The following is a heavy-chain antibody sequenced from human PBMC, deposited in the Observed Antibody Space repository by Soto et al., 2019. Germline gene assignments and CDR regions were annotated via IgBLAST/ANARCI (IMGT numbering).Heavy chain of an antibody. D-gene: IGHD2-15*01. Sequence: GGSLRLSCAASGFTFSSYWMSWVRQAPGRGLEWVANIKQGGSEIYYVDSVKGRFTISRDNAKNSLFLQMNSLRGEDTAVYYCARDCSGGSWYNTLYYYGMDVWGQGTTVTVSS. J-gene: IGHJ6*02. CDR3: ARDCSGGSWYNTLYYYGMDV. CDR1: GFTFSSYW. V-gene: IGHV3-7*01. CDR2: IKQGGSEI.